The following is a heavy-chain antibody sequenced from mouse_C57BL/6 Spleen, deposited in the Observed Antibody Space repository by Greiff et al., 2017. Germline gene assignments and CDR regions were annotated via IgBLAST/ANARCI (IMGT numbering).Heavy chain of an antibody. Sequence: EVQLVESGGDLVKPGGSLKLSCAASGFTFSSYGMSWVRQTPDKRLEWVATISSGGSYTYYPDSVKGRFTISRDNAKNTLYLQMSSLKSEDTAMYYCARHGRAYFDYWGQGTTLTVSS. CDR1: GFTFSSYG. J-gene: IGHJ2*01. CDR3: ARHGRAYFDY. D-gene: IGHD3-3*01. CDR2: ISSGGSYT. V-gene: IGHV5-6*01.